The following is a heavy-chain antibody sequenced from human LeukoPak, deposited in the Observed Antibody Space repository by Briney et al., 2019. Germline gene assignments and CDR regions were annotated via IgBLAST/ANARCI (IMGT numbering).Heavy chain of an antibody. D-gene: IGHD3-9*01. J-gene: IGHJ4*02. CDR2: ISGRDDST. V-gene: IGHV3-23*01. Sequence: GASLRLSCAASGFTVTNYAMYWVRQAPGKGLEWVSAISGRDDSTYYADSVKGRFTISRDTSENTLFLQMNSLRAKDTAVYYCAKWGDYDILTGYYDPDYWGQGTLVTVSS. CDR3: AKWGDYDILTGYYDPDY. CDR1: GFTVTNYA.